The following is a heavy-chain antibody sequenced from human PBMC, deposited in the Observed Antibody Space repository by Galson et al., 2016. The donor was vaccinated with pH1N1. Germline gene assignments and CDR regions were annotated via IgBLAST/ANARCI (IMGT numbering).Heavy chain of an antibody. CDR3: AKKIGSD. CDR1: GFSFANCW. J-gene: IGHJ4*02. Sequence: SLRLSCAASGFSFANCWMTWVRQAPGMGLEWVANIKEDGSTKYYVDSVKGRFTISRDNAKNSLYLQMNSLRAEDTAVYYCAKKIGSDWGQGTLVTVSS. CDR2: IKEDGSTK. D-gene: IGHD3-22*01. V-gene: IGHV3-7*01.